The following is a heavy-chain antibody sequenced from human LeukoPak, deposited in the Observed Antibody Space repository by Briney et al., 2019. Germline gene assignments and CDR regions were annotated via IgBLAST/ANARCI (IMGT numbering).Heavy chain of an antibody. Sequence: PGGSLRLSCAASGFTFSSYAMSWVRQAPGKGLEWVSAISGSGGSTYYADSVKGRFTISRDNSKNTLYLQMNSLRAEDTAVYYCAKDLVWFGEGKLRDVRGKGTTVTVSS. CDR1: GFTFSSYA. CDR2: ISGSGGST. V-gene: IGHV3-23*01. CDR3: AKDLVWFGEGKLRDV. D-gene: IGHD3-10*01. J-gene: IGHJ6*04.